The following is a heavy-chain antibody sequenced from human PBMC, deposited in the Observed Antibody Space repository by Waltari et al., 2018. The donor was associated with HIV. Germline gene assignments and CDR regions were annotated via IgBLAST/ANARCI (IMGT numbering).Heavy chain of an antibody. CDR1: VCSISRYY. D-gene: IGHD2-15*01. V-gene: IGHV4-59*01. CDR2: IYYNGNI. Sequence: QGQLPESGPGLVKPSETLSLTCPVSVCSISRYYWSWLRQPSGKGLEWIAYIYYNGNINYNPSLKSRVTISMDMSKNQLSLKLGSVTAADTAVYYCARGWHKGAFDIWGQGTMVAVSS. J-gene: IGHJ3*02. CDR3: ARGWHKGAFDI.